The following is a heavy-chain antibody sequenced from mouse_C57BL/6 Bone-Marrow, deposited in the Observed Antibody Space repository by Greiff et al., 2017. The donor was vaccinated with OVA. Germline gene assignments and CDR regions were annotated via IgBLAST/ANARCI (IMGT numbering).Heavy chain of an antibody. D-gene: IGHD2-4*01. Sequence: QVQLQQSGAELARPGASVKLSCKASGYTFTSYGISWVKQRTGQGLEWIGEIYPRSGNTYYNEKFKGKATLTADKSSSTAYMELRSLTSEDSAVYFCARGRLRRPLSYYFDYWGQGTTLTVSS. CDR3: ARGRLRRPLSYYFDY. CDR1: GYTFTSYG. V-gene: IGHV1-81*01. CDR2: IYPRSGNT. J-gene: IGHJ2*01.